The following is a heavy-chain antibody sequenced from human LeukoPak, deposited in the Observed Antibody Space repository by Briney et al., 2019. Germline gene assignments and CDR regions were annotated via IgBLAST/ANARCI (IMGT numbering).Heavy chain of an antibody. Sequence: KSGGSLRLSCAASGLTFSDYSTTWVRQSPGKGLFWVSGISAGGGSTYYADSVKGRFTISRDNSRNTLYLQMNSLRAEDTAVYYCAKDAAGPEYWGQGTLVTVSS. CDR3: AKDAAGPEY. D-gene: IGHD6-13*01. V-gene: IGHV3-23*01. J-gene: IGHJ4*02. CDR1: GLTFSDYS. CDR2: ISAGGGST.